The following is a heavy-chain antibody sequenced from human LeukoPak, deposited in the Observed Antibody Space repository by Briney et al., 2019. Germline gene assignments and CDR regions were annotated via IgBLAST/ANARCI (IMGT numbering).Heavy chain of an antibody. CDR1: GGTFSSYA. D-gene: IGHD3-3*01. Sequence: ASVKVSCKASGGTFSSYAISWVRQAPGQGLEWMGIINPSGGSTSYAQKFQGRVTMTRDTSTSTVYMELSSLRSEDTAVYYCARDRAYDFWSGSNFDYWGQGTLVTVSS. CDR3: ARDRAYDFWSGSNFDY. J-gene: IGHJ4*02. V-gene: IGHV1-46*01. CDR2: INPSGGST.